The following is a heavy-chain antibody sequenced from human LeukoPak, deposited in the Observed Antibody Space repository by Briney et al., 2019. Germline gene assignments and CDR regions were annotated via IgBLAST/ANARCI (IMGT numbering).Heavy chain of an antibody. CDR1: GFTFSSYA. V-gene: IGHV3-48*02. J-gene: IGHJ5*02. CDR3: ARDRPNILGLDP. CDR2: ISPASNTI. Sequence: GGSLRPSCAASGFTFSSYAMHWVRQAPGKGLEWISYISPASNTIYYADSVKGRFTISRDNAKNSVFLQMSSLRDEDTAVYYCARDRPNILGLDPWGQGTLVTVSS. D-gene: IGHD2/OR15-2a*01.